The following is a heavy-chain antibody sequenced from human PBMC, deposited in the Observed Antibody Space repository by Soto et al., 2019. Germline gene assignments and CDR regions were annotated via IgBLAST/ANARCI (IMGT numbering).Heavy chain of an antibody. J-gene: IGHJ3*02. V-gene: IGHV3-74*01. CDR3: ARFLGDAFDI. Sequence: EVQLVESGGGLVQPGGSVRLSCAGSGFTFSDYWMHWVRQAPGMGLVWVSNISHDGTIPDYADSVTGRLAISRDNAKSTLFLQINSLRPEDTAVYYCARFLGDAFDIWGQVTMVTVSS. D-gene: IGHD3-16*01. CDR1: GFTFSDYW. CDR2: ISHDGTIP.